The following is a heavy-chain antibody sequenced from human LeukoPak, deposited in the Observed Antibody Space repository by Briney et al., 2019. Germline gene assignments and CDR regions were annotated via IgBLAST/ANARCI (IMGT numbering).Heavy chain of an antibody. D-gene: IGHD6-13*01. CDR1: GFTFDDYA. CDR2: ISHSGRTI. J-gene: IGHJ5*02. Sequence: GGSLRLSCAVSGFTFDDYAMSWVRQAPGKGLEWVSYISHSGRTIYSADSVKGRFTISRDNAKNSLYLQMNSLRAEDTAVYYCARGVGSSWPGWFDPWGQGTLVTVSS. CDR3: ARGVGSSWPGWFDP. V-gene: IGHV3-48*03.